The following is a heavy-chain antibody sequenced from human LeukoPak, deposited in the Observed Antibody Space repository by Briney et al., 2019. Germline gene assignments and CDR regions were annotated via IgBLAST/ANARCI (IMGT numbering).Heavy chain of an antibody. CDR1: GFTFDDYG. V-gene: IGHV3-49*03. CDR3: TRDGGYSYVHFDY. CDR2: IRSKAYGGTT. J-gene: IGHJ4*02. D-gene: IGHD5-18*01. Sequence: GGSLRLSCAASGFTFDDYGMSWFRQAPGKGLEWVGFIRSKAYGGTTEYAASVKGRFTISRDDSKSIAYLQMNSLKTEDTAVYYCTRDGGYSYVHFDYWGQGTLVTVSS.